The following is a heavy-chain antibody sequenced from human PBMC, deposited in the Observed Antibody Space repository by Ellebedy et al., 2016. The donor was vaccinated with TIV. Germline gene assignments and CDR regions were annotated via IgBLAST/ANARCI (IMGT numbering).Heavy chain of an antibody. Sequence: MPSETLSLTCTVSGGSITNYYWTWIRQHPGMGLEWIGYIYYSGSTYYNPSLKSRVTISVDTFKNQFSLKLSSVTAADTAVYYCARADSSRWYRSYYYGMDVWGQGTTVTVSS. V-gene: IGHV4-59*06. CDR2: IYYSGST. D-gene: IGHD6-13*01. J-gene: IGHJ6*02. CDR1: GGSITNYY. CDR3: ARADSSRWYRSYYYGMDV.